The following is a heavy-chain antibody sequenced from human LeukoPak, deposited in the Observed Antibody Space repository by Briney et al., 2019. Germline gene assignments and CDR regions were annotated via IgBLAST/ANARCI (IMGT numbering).Heavy chain of an antibody. CDR2: IFYTGST. D-gene: IGHD6-19*01. CDR3: ARSYGYSSGWYGAYYFDY. Sequence: SETLSLTCTVSSGSISTSNYYWGWVRQPPGKALEWIGNIFYTGSTYYSPSLKSRVTISLDTSRNQFSLSLSSVTAADTAVYYCARSYGYSSGWYGAYYFDYWGQGTLVTVSS. J-gene: IGHJ4*02. V-gene: IGHV4-39*07. CDR1: SGSISTSNYY.